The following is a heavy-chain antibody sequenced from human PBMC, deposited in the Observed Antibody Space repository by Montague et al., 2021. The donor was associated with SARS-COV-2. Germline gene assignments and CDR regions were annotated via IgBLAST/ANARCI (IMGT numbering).Heavy chain of an antibody. V-gene: IGHV2-5*02. J-gene: IGHJ4*02. CDR3: AHSRYYYHDSSGYRVYYFDY. Sequence: PALVKPTQTLTLTCTFSGFSLSTSGVGVGWIRQPPGKALEWLALIYWDDDKRYSPSLKSRLTITKDTSKNQVVLTMTNMDPVDTATYYCAHSRYYYHDSSGYRVYYFDYWGQGTLVTVSS. CDR2: IYWDDDK. CDR1: GFSLSTSGVG. D-gene: IGHD3-22*01.